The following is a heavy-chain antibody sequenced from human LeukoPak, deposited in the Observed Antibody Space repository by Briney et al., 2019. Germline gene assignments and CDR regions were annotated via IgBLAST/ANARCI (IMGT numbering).Heavy chain of an antibody. D-gene: IGHD3-22*01. V-gene: IGHV1-18*01. Sequence: SVKVSCKASGYTFTRHGISWVRQAPGQGLEWMGWISAYNGDTKCAQNFQGRVTITTDTSTTTAYMELRSLGSDDTAVYYCARDPSNTSGNYPYFDYWGQGTLVTVSS. J-gene: IGHJ4*02. CDR1: GYTFTRHG. CDR3: ARDPSNTSGNYPYFDY. CDR2: ISAYNGDT.